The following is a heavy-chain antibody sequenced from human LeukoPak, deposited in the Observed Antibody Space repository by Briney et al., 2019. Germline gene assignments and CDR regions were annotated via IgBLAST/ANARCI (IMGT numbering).Heavy chain of an antibody. D-gene: IGHD3-3*01. Sequence: SQTLSLTCTVSGGSINSGSYYWSWIRQHPGKGLEWIGYIYYSGSTYYNPSVKSRVTMSVDTSKNQFSLKMSSVTAADTAVYYCASVYYGFWIGYYSDYWGKGTLVTVSS. CDR2: IYYSGST. J-gene: IGHJ4*02. V-gene: IGHV4-31*03. CDR1: GGSINSGSYY. CDR3: ASVYYGFWIGYYSDY.